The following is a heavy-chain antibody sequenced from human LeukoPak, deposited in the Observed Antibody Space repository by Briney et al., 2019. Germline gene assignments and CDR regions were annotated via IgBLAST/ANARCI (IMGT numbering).Heavy chain of an antibody. J-gene: IGHJ4*02. CDR3: ARDLLSGYLDY. CDR2: IYYSGST. Sequence: KPSETLSLTCTVSGGSISSYYWSWIRQPPGKGLKWIGYIYYSGSTNYNPSLKSRVTISVDTSKNQFSLKLSSVTAADTAVYYCARDLLSGYLDYWGQGTLVTVSS. D-gene: IGHD3-3*01. CDR1: GGSISSYY. V-gene: IGHV4-59*01.